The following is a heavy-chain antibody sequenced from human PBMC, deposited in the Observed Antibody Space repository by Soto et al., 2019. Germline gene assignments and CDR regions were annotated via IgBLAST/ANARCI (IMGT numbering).Heavy chain of an antibody. CDR1: CFTFRSFH. D-gene: IGHD2-15*01. Sequence: EVQLVESGGGLVQPGGSLRLTCAASCFTFRSFHLHWVRQATGQGLEWVATIGTIGDTYYPVSVKGRFTVSRENANSSVSLQMDSLRVGDTAVYFCVRGQEVGAHFFDSWGQGTPVTVSS. CDR3: VRGQEVGAHFFDS. CDR2: IGTIGDT. V-gene: IGHV3-13*01. J-gene: IGHJ4*02.